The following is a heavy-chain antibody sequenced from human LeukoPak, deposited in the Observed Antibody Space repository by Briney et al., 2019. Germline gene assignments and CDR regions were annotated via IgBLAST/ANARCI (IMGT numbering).Heavy chain of an antibody. CDR1: GFTFSSIA. J-gene: IGHJ4*02. V-gene: IGHV3-23*01. CDR2: TSGIGGGT. Sequence: GGSLRLSCAASGFTFSSIAMSWVRQAPDKGLEWVSNTSGIGGGTYYADSVKGRFTISRDDPKNTLYLQMNSLRADDTAVYYCAKDLGRYRNNFFDYWGQGNLVTVSS. D-gene: IGHD1-26*01. CDR3: AKDLGRYRNNFFDY.